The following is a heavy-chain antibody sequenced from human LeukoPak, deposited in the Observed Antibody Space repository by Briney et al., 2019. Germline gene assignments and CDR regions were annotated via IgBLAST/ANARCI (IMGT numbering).Heavy chain of an antibody. CDR3: VKLQYDFWSAFEI. Sequence: ASVKVSCKASGYTFTGNYIQWVRQAPGQGLEWMGWINPRSGGTNYAQKFQGRVTMTRDTSITTAYMEVSSLRSDDTAVYYCVKLQYDFWSAFEIWGQGTMVTVSS. CDR1: GYTFTGNY. J-gene: IGHJ3*02. D-gene: IGHD3-3*01. CDR2: INPRSGGT. V-gene: IGHV1-2*02.